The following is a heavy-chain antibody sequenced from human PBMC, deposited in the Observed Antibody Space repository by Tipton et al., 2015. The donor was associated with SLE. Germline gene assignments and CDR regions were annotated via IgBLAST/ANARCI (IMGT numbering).Heavy chain of an antibody. CDR3: ARTSGSYMDY. J-gene: IGHJ4*02. CDR2: IYYSGST. V-gene: IGHV4-59*01. D-gene: IGHD3-10*01. CDR1: GGSISSYY. Sequence: TLSLTCTVSGGSISSYYWSWIRQPPGKGLEWIGYIYYSGSTNYNPSLKSRVTISVDTSKNQISLKLSSVTAADTAVYYCARTSGSYMDYWGQGTLVTVSS.